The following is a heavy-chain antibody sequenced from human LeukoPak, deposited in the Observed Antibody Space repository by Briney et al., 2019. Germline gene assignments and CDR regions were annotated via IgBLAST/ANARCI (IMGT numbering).Heavy chain of an antibody. CDR3: ARVCHWDSDNTRGDALDY. Sequence: ASVKVSCKSSRYTSINNGITWVRQAPGQGLEWMGWISAYNGNTNYAQKFRGRVTMTTDTSTTTAYMGVRSLRSDDTAMYYCARVCHWDSDNTRGDALDYWGQGTLVIVSS. D-gene: IGHD1-1*01. CDR2: ISAYNGNT. CDR1: RYTSINNG. V-gene: IGHV1-18*01. J-gene: IGHJ4*02.